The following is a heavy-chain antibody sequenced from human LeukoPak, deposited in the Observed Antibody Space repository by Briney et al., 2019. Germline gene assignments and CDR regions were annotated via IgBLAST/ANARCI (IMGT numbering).Heavy chain of an antibody. D-gene: IGHD6-13*01. Sequence: SQTLSLTCTVSGDSISSGRYYWNWIRQPAGKGLEWIGRISSIGSTTYNPSLKNRVTICIDTSKKQFSLDLSAVSAPDTALYYCARSPSPRGYYFDLWGLGTVVAVSS. V-gene: IGHV4-61*02. CDR1: GDSISSGRYY. CDR3: ARSPSPRGYYFDL. CDR2: ISSIGST. J-gene: IGHJ4*02.